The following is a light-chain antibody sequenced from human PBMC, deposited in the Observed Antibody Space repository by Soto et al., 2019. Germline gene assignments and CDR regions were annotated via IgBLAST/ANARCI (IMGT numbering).Light chain of an antibody. CDR2: DVS. J-gene: IGLJ1*01. Sequence: QSALTQPRSVSGSPGQSVTISCTGTSSDVGGYNYVSWYQQHPGKAPKLMIYDVSKRPSGVPDRFSGSKSGNTASLTISGLQAEDEADYYCCSYAGSYIPYVLGTGTKVTVL. CDR3: CSYAGSYIPYV. CDR1: SSDVGGYNY. V-gene: IGLV2-11*01.